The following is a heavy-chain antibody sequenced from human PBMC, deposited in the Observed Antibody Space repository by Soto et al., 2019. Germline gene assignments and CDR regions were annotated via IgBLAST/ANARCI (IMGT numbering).Heavy chain of an antibody. D-gene: IGHD2-15*01. V-gene: IGHV3-30*18. J-gene: IGHJ4*02. CDR1: GFTFSSYG. CDR2: ISYDGSNK. Sequence: QVQLVESGGGVVQPGRSLRLSCAASGFTFSSYGMHWVRQAPGKGLEWVAVISYDGSNKYYADSVKGRFTISRDNSKNTLYLQMNSLRAEDTAVYYCAKDDGGSCYYWGQGTLVTVSS. CDR3: AKDDGGSCYY.